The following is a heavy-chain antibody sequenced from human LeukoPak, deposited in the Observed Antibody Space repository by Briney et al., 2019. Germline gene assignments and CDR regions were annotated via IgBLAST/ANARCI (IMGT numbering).Heavy chain of an antibody. CDR2: INTNTGNP. CDR3: ARAQIRRPSDY. CDR1: GYTFTSYA. J-gene: IGHJ4*02. D-gene: IGHD3-16*01. V-gene: IGHV7-4-1*02. Sequence: ASVKVSCKASGYTFTSYAMKWVRRAPGQELEWMGWINTNTGNPTYAQGFTGRFVFSLDTSVSTAYLQISSLKAEDTAVYYCARAQIRRPSDYWGQGTLVTVSS.